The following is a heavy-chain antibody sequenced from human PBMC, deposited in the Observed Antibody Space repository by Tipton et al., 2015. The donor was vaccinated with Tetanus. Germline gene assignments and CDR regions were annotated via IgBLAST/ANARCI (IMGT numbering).Heavy chain of an antibody. J-gene: IGHJ4*02. CDR3: AGGSCSNGICYYDY. D-gene: IGHD2-8*01. V-gene: IGHV3-21*01. CDR1: GFTFSTYS. Sequence: SLRLSCAASGFTFSTYSMIWVRQAPGKGLEWVSSISSSRSSTYDADSVKGRFTTSRDNSKNSLFLHMNSLRADEDTAVYYCAGGSCSNGICYYDYWGQGTLVTVSS. CDR2: ISSSRSST.